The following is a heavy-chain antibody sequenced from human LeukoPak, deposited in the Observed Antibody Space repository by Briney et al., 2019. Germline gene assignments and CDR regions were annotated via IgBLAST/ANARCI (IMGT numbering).Heavy chain of an antibody. CDR1: GYSFTNYW. V-gene: IGHV5-51*01. Sequence: GESLKISCKGSGYSFTNYWIGWVRQMPRKGLEWVAIIFPGDSNTRYSPSFQGQVTISADKSISTAYLEWSSLKASDSAMYYCARESSPPAYGMDVWGKGTTVTVS. J-gene: IGHJ6*04. CDR3: ARESSPPAYGMDV. D-gene: IGHD6-13*01. CDR2: IFPGDSNT.